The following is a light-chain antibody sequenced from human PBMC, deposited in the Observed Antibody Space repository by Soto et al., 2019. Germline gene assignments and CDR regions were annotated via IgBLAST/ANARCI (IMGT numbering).Light chain of an antibody. CDR2: EVN. J-gene: IGLJ1*01. V-gene: IGLV2-8*01. Sequence: QSVLTQPPSASGSPGQSVTISCTGSSSDVGAYNYVSWYQHHPGKAPKLLVYEVNKQPSGVPDRFSGSNSGNTSSRIVSARQDEDEADDYCTAPAGTIQLPYIFGTGTKVTVL. CDR3: TAPAGTIQLPYI. CDR1: SSDVGAYNY.